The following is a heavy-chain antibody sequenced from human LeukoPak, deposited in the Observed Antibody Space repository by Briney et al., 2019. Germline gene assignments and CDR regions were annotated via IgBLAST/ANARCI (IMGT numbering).Heavy chain of an antibody. J-gene: IGHJ6*02. Sequence: GGSLRLSCAASGFTFSSYGMNWVRQAPGKGLEWVSSISSSSSYIYYADSVKGRFTISRDNAKNSLYLQMNSLRAEDTAVYYCARDRGYCSSTSCYYYYGMDVWGQGTTVTVSS. V-gene: IGHV3-21*01. CDR1: GFTFSSYG. CDR2: ISSSSSYI. D-gene: IGHD2-2*01. CDR3: ARDRGYCSSTSCYYYYGMDV.